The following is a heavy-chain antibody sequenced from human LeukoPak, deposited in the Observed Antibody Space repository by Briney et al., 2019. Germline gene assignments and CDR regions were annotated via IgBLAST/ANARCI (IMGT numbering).Heavy chain of an antibody. Sequence: PSETLSLTCAVYGGSFSGYYWSWIRQPPGKGLEWIGEINHSGSTNYNPSLKSRVTISVDTSKNQFSLKLSSVTAADSAVYYCARGGRRSGYYYATYGYWGQGTLVTVSS. D-gene: IGHD3-22*01. CDR1: GGSFSGYY. CDR2: INHSGST. CDR3: ARGGRRSGYYYATYGY. J-gene: IGHJ4*02. V-gene: IGHV4-34*01.